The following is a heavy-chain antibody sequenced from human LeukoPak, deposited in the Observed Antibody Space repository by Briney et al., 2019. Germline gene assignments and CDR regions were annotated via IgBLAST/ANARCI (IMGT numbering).Heavy chain of an antibody. D-gene: IGHD3-10*01. J-gene: IGHJ4*02. V-gene: IGHV3-23*01. Sequence: PGGSLRLSCTASGFTFSNYGMSWVRQAPGKGLEWVSAISGSGGSTYYADSVKGRFTISRDNAKNSLYLQMNSLRAEDTALYYCAREGGVRGVMRYWGQGTLVTVSS. CDR2: ISGSGGST. CDR3: AREGGVRGVMRY. CDR1: GFTFSNYG.